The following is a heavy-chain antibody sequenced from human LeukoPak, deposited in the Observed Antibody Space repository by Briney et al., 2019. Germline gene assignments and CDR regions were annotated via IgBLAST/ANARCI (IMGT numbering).Heavy chain of an antibody. J-gene: IGHJ4*02. V-gene: IGHV3-30-3*01. CDR1: GFTFTTYS. Sequence: PGGSLRLSCAASGFTFTTYSMHWVRQAPGKGLEWVSVISFDGNNKYYANAVKGRFTISRDNSNNTLYLQTNSLRPEDTATYYCAKDRAPGGNYYDLSEWGQGTPVIVSS. D-gene: IGHD1-26*01. CDR3: AKDRAPGGNYYDLSE. CDR2: ISFDGNNK.